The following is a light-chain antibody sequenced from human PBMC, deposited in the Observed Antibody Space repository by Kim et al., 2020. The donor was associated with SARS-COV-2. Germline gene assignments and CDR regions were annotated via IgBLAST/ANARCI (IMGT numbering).Light chain of an antibody. CDR2: YAS. CDR1: QSVGVT. J-gene: IGKJ2*01. CDR3: HQSSGFPPT. V-gene: IGKV6-21*02. Sequence: EIVLTQSPDFQSVTPKEKVTITCRASQSVGVTLHWYQQKPNQSPKFLIKYASQSISGVPSRFSGSGSGTDFTLTINGLEPEDAAIYYCHQSSGFPPTFGQGTKLEI.